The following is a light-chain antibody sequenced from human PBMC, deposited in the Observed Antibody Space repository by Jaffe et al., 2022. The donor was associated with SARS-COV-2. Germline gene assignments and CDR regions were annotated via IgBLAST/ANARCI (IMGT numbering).Light chain of an antibody. J-gene: IGKJ1*01. Sequence: EIVLTQSPDTLSLSPGERATLSCRASQSVRTSYLAWYQQKAGQAPRLLIYGTSNRASGIPDRFSGSGSATDFTLTISRLEPEDFAVYCCQQYDGSFPTFGQGTKVEI. CDR1: QSVRTSY. V-gene: IGKV3-20*01. CDR3: QQYDGSFPT. CDR2: GTS.